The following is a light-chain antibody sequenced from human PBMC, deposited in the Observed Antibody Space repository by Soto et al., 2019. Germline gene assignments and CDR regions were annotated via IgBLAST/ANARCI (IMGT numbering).Light chain of an antibody. CDR2: GAS. J-gene: IGKJ4*01. CDR1: QSVSRD. Sequence: EIVLTQSPGSLSLSPGERATLSCRASQSVSRDLVWYQQKPGPAPRLLIYGASSRATGSPDRFSGSGSGTDFTLTISRLEPEDSAVYYCQQHGDSPTFGGGTKVEIK. CDR3: QQHGDSPT. V-gene: IGKV3-20*01.